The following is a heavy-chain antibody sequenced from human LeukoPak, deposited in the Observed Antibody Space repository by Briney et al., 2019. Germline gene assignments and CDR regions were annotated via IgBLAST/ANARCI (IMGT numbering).Heavy chain of an antibody. J-gene: IGHJ4*02. Sequence: SETLSLTCSVSGGSISSSSYYWGWIRQPPGKGLEWIGSIYYSGSTYYNPSLKSRVTISVDTSKNQFSLKLSSVTAADTAVYYCARVTGYMIEDYFDYWGQGTLVTVSS. CDR3: ARVTGYMIEDYFDY. D-gene: IGHD3-22*01. CDR2: IYYSGST. V-gene: IGHV4-39*07. CDR1: GGSISSSSYY.